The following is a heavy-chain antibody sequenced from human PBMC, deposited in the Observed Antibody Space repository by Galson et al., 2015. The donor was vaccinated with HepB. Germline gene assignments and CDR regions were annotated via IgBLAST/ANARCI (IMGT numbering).Heavy chain of an antibody. Sequence: PALVKPTQTLTLTCTFSGFSLSTSGMCVSWIRQPPGKALEWLARIDWDDDKYYSTSLKTRLTISKDTSKNQVVLTMTNMDPVDTATYYCARTLRVVDTAMGLFDYWGQGTLVTVSS. CDR1: GFSLSTSGMC. J-gene: IGHJ4*02. CDR2: IDWDDDK. V-gene: IGHV2-70*11. CDR3: ARTLRVVDTAMGLFDY. D-gene: IGHD5-18*01.